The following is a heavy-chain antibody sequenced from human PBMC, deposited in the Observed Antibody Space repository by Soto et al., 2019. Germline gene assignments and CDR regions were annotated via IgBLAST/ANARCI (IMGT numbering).Heavy chain of an antibody. CDR2: ISYEGSNT. CDR3: ARVTPGNNLYYFSGLDF. J-gene: IGHJ6*02. Sequence: GGSLRLSCVASGFTFDTYGIHWVRQAPGKGLQWVALISYEGSNTYYADSVRGRFTISRDNSKNALYLQMNTLRPEDTGVYYCARVTPGNNLYYFSGLDFWGQGTSVTVSS. D-gene: IGHD1-1*01. CDR1: GFTFDTYG. V-gene: IGHV3-30-3*01.